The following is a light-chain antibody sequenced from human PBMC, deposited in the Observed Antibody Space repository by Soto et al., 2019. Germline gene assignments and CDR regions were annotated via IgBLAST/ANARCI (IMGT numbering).Light chain of an antibody. CDR3: QQYTKRPRT. CDR2: GAS. J-gene: IGKJ2*01. Sequence: IVMTQSPATLSVSPGESVTLSCRASQSVGSNLAWYQQKSCQAHRLLISGASTRSTGVPPRFSGSGSGTEFTLTISSLQSEDFAVYYCQQYTKRPRTFGQWTTLEIK. CDR1: QSVGSN. V-gene: IGKV3-15*01.